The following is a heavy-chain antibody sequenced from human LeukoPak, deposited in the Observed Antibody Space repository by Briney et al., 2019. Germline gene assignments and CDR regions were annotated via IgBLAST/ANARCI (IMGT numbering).Heavy chain of an antibody. J-gene: IGHJ5*02. Sequence: PGGSLRLSCAASGFTFSSYGMHWVRQAPGKGLEWVAVIWYDGSNKYYADSVKSRFTISRDNSKNTLYLQMNSLRAEDTAVYYCARDPSHYYDSSGYPNWFDPWGQGTLVTVSS. D-gene: IGHD3-22*01. CDR1: GFTFSSYG. CDR2: IWYDGSNK. V-gene: IGHV3-33*01. CDR3: ARDPSHYYDSSGYPNWFDP.